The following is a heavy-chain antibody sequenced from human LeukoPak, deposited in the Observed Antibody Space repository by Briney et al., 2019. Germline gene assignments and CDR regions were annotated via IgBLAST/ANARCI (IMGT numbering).Heavy chain of an antibody. CDR3: TREWGGVLRLYYYYGMDV. CDR1: GFTFGDYA. V-gene: IGHV3-49*04. J-gene: IGHJ6*02. Sequence: PGRSLRLSCTASGFTFGDYAMSWVRQAPGKGLEWVGFIRSKAYGGTTEYAASVKGRFSISRDDSKSIAYLQMNSLKTEDTAVYYCTREWGGVLRLYYYYGMDVWGQGTTVTVSS. D-gene: IGHD4/OR15-4a*01. CDR2: IRSKAYGGTT.